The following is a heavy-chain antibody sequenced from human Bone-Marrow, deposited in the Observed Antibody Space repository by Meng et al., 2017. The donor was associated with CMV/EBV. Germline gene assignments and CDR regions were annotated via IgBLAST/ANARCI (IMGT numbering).Heavy chain of an antibody. CDR2: INPNSGGT. Sequence: ASVKVSCKASGYIFTGSYMHWVRQAPGQGLEWMGWINPNSGGTKYAQKFQGRVTMTRDTSITTAYMEVSSLRSDDTAVYYCARDSSDTTMTTPYYFHSWGQGTLVTVSS. D-gene: IGHD4-17*01. J-gene: IGHJ4*02. V-gene: IGHV1-2*02. CDR1: GYIFTGSY. CDR3: ARDSSDTTMTTPYYFHS.